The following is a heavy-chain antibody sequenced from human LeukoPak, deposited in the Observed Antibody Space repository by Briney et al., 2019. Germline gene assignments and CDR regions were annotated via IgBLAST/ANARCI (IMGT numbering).Heavy chain of an antibody. Sequence: SQTLSLTCAFSGDSVSSNSAAWNWIRQSPSRGLEWLGRTYYRSKWYNDYAVSVKSRITINPDTSKNQFSLQLSSVTAADTAVYYCARGELWFGERRAFDYWGQGTLVTVSS. CDR2: TYYRSKWYN. J-gene: IGHJ4*02. V-gene: IGHV6-1*01. CDR1: GDSVSSNSAA. D-gene: IGHD3-10*01. CDR3: ARGELWFGERRAFDY.